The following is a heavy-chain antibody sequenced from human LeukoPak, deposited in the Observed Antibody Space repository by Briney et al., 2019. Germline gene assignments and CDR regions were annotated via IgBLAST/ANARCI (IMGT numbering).Heavy chain of an antibody. CDR2: INHSGST. CDR3: AREGLLGSGYTYWGDFDY. V-gene: IGHV4-34*01. Sequence: PSETLSLACAVYGGSFSVYYWSWIRQPPGKGLEWIGEINHSGSTNYNPSLKSRVTISVDTSKNQFSLKLSSVTAADTAVYYCAREGLLGSGYTYWGDFDYWGQGTLVSVSS. CDR1: GGSFSVYY. D-gene: IGHD2-21*01. J-gene: IGHJ4*02.